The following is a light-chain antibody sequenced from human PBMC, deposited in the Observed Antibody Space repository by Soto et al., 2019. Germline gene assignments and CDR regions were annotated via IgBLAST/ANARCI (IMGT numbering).Light chain of an antibody. J-gene: IGKJ1*01. V-gene: IGKV2-28*01. Sequence: DIVMTQSPASLAVSLGERATINCKSSQSVLYNSNNKNYLAWYLQKPGQSPQLLIYLGSNRASGVPDRFSGSGSGTEFTLKISRVEAEDVGVYYCMQARQTRTFGQGTKVDIK. CDR1: QSVLYNSNNKNY. CDR2: LGS. CDR3: MQARQTRT.